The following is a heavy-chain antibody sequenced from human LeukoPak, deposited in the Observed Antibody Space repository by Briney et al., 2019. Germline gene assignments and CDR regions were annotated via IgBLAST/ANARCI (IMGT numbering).Heavy chain of an antibody. CDR3: ARESSVSNYPGRVYYMDV. D-gene: IGHD4-11*01. J-gene: IGHJ6*03. CDR2: INPNSGGT. V-gene: IGHV1-2*02. CDR1: GYTFTGYY. Sequence: GASVKVSCTASGYTFTGYYMHWVRQAPGQGLEWMGWINPNSGGTNYAQKFQGRVTMTRDTSISTAYMELSRLRSDDTAVYYCARESSVSNYPGRVYYMDVWGKGTTVTISS.